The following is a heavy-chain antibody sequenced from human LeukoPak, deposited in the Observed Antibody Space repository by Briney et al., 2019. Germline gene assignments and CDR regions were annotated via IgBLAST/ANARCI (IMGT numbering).Heavy chain of an antibody. D-gene: IGHD3-10*01. J-gene: IGHJ6*03. CDR2: ITPYNGNT. V-gene: IGHV1-18*01. Sequence: ASVKVSCRASGYTFTNYDITWIRQAPGQGLEWMGYITPYNGNTKYAQKLQGRVTMTTDTSTSTVYMELRSLRSDDTAVYYCARGVSGEYYYYYMDVWGKGTTVTVSS. CDR3: ARGVSGEYYYYYMDV. CDR1: GYTFTNYD.